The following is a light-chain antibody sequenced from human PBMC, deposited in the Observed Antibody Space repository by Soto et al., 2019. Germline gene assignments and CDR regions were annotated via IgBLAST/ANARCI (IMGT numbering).Light chain of an antibody. CDR1: QTISSW. Sequence: DIQMTQSPSTLSGSVGDRVTITCRASQTISSWLAWFQQKPGKAPNLLIYAASTLQSGVPSRFSGGGSGTDSTLTISSLQPEDFATYYCQQVYVYPSTFGGGTKVDIK. V-gene: IGKV1-5*01. CDR3: QQVYVYPST. J-gene: IGKJ4*01. CDR2: AAS.